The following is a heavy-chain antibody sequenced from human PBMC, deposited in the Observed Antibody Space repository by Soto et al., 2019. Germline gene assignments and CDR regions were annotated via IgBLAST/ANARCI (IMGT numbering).Heavy chain of an antibody. D-gene: IGHD3-10*01. Sequence: SVKVSCKVSGYTLTELSIHWVRQAPGEGLEWMGGFDLENGETIYAQRFQGRVTMTEESSADTPYMELSSLRSEDTAVYYCATEVRRSNQFDHCGQGPMVTVSS. V-gene: IGHV1-24*01. CDR1: GYTLTELS. CDR3: ATEVRRSNQFDH. CDR2: FDLENGET. J-gene: IGHJ4*02.